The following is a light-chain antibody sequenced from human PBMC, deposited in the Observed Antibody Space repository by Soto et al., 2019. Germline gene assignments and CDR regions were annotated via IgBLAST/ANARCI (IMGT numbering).Light chain of an antibody. Sequence: DIQMTQSPSTLSGSVGDRVTITCRASQTISSWLAWYQQKPGKAPKLLIYKASTLKSGVPSRFSGSGSGTDFTLTINSLQPEDSATYFCQQSYTTPLTFGGGTKVDIK. CDR2: KAS. V-gene: IGKV1-5*03. CDR1: QTISSW. CDR3: QQSYTTPLT. J-gene: IGKJ4*01.